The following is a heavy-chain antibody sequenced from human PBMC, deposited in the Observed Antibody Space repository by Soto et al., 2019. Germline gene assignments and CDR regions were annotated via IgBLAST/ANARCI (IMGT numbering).Heavy chain of an antibody. CDR1: GFTFSSYS. CDR2: ISSSSSTI. J-gene: IGHJ6*02. D-gene: IGHD1-7*01. V-gene: IGHV3-48*02. Sequence: GGSLRLSCAASGFTFSSYSMNWVRQAPGKGLEWVSYISSSSSTIYYADSVKGRFTISRDNAKNSLYLQMNSLRDEDTAVYYCARGATLRVSAPYNWNYWETYYYYGMDVWGQGTTVTVSS. CDR3: ARGATLRVSAPYNWNYWETYYYYGMDV.